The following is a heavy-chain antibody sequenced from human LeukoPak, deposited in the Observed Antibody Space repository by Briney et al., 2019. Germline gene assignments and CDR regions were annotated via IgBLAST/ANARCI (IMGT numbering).Heavy chain of an antibody. J-gene: IGHJ3*01. Sequence: SGKVACKASGGTFSSYAISWGRQAPGPGLEWMGRVIPILGLATYAQKFEGRVTSTADKSTSTAHRQLGSVKSEDTAVDYGAIDLTPMVGSGSSDAFDFWGQGTLVTVSS. D-gene: IGHD3-10*01. CDR3: AIDLTPMVGSGSSDAFDF. CDR2: VIPILGLA. V-gene: IGHV1-69*04. CDR1: GGTFSSYA.